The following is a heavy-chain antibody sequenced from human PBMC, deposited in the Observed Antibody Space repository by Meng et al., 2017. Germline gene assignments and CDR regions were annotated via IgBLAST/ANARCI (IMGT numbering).Heavy chain of an antibody. CDR1: GGSISSGGYF. J-gene: IGHJ4*02. D-gene: IGHD2-21*02. CDR2: MYPSGST. V-gene: IGHV4-31*03. CDR3: ARDVTGHYYFDY. Sequence: QGQRQGAGPGLVKLSETPFSTCTVSGGSISSGGYFWGWIRQHPGKGLEWIGYMYPSGSTHYNPSQESRVTISIDTSKNQLSLELSSVTAADTAVYYCARDVTGHYYFDYWGQGTLVTVSS.